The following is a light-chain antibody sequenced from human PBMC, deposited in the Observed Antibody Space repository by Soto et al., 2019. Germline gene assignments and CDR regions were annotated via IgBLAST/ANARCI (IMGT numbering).Light chain of an antibody. CDR1: TSNIGENT. CDR3: ATWDDSLNAVV. J-gene: IGLJ2*01. V-gene: IGLV1-44*01. CDR2: SNN. Sequence: QSVLTQPPSASGTPGQRVTIACSGSTSNIGENTVNWYQQLPGTAPKLLIYSNNQRPSGVPDRFSGSKSGTSASLAISGLQSEDDADYYCATWDDSLNAVVFGGGTKLTVL.